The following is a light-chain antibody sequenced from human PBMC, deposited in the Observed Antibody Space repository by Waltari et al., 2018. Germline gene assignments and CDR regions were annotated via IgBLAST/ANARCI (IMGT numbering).Light chain of an antibody. Sequence: NFMLTQPHPVSESTRKTVTIYCTRSSGSIACNYVQCNQQRPGSSPTTVIYEDNQRPSGVPDRFSGSIDSSSNSASLTISGLKTEDEADYYCQSYDSSNQVFGGGTKLTVL. CDR2: EDN. V-gene: IGLV6-57*01. J-gene: IGLJ2*01. CDR3: QSYDSSNQV. CDR1: SGSIACNY.